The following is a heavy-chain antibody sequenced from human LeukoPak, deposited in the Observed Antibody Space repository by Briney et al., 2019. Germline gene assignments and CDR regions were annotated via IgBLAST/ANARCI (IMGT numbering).Heavy chain of an antibody. D-gene: IGHD4-17*01. CDR2: IWYDGSNK. J-gene: IGHJ4*02. CDR3: ARAMTTVITGYLDY. V-gene: IGHV3-33*01. CDR1: GFTFSSYG. Sequence: GGSLRLSCAASGFTFSSYGMHWVRQAPGKGLEWVAVIWYDGSNKYYADSVKGRFTISRDNSKNTLYLQMNSLRAEDTAVYYCARAMTTVITGYLDYWGQGTLVTVSS.